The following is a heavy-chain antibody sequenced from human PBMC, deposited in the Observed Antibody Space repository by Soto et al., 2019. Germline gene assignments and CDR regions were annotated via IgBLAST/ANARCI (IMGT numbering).Heavy chain of an antibody. CDR3: ARGHYYYGMDV. CDR1: NGAVISGTYS. V-gene: IGHV4-30-2*01. CDR2: IYYSGTT. J-gene: IGHJ6*02. Sequence: PSETLSLTCTVSNGAVISGTYSFICVRQPPGKGLEWIGYIYYSGTTYYTPSLKSRLTMSMDRANDHFSLNLTSVTAADTAVYFCARGHYYYGMDVWGQGITVTVSS.